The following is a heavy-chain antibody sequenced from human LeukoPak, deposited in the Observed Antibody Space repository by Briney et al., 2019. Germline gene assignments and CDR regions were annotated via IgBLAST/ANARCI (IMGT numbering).Heavy chain of an antibody. V-gene: IGHV4-4*09. CDR2: IYTSGST. CDR1: GGSISSYY. D-gene: IGHD6-19*01. Sequence: SETLSLTCTVSGGSISSYYWSWLRQPPGKGLEWIGYIYTSGSTNYNPSLKSRVTISVDTSKNQFSLKLSSATAADTAVYYCARQGEQWLVGYYYYYMDVWGKGTTVTVSS. CDR3: ARQGEQWLVGYYYYYMDV. J-gene: IGHJ6*03.